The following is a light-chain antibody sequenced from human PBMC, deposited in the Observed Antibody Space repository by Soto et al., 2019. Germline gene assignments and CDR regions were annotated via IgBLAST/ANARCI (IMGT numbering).Light chain of an antibody. CDR2: DAS. J-gene: IGKJ4*01. CDR1: KDITNY. V-gene: IGKV1-33*01. CDR3: QQYDNFLLT. Sequence: DIQMTQSPSSLSASVGDRVAFTCQASKDITNYLNWYQHKPGKAPEPLIYDASNLETGVPSRFSGSGSGTDFTFTISSLQPEDFATYYCQQYDNFLLTFGGGTKVDIK.